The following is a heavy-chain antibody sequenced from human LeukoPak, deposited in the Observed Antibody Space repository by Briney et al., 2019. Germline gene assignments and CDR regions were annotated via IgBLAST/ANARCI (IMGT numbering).Heavy chain of an antibody. V-gene: IGHV7-4-1*02. CDR1: GYTFTSYA. CDR3: ARGMDGSGRPYFDY. D-gene: IGHD3-10*01. J-gene: IGHJ4*02. CDR2: INTNTGNP. Sequence: ASVKVSCKASGYTFTSYAMNWVRQAPGQGLEWMGWINTNTGNPTYAQGFTGRFVFSLDTSVSTAYLQISSLKAEDTAVYYCARGMDGSGRPYFDYWGQGTLVTVSS.